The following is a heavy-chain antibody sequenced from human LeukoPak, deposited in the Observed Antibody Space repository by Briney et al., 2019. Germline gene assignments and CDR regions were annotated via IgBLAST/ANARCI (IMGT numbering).Heavy chain of an antibody. J-gene: IGHJ4*02. Sequence: GGSLRLSCAASGFTFSSYWMHWVRQAPGKGLVWVSRINSDGSSTSYADSVKGRFTISRDNAKNTLYLQMNSLRAEDTAVYYCARGYYDFWSGYSGYFDYWGQRTLVTVSS. D-gene: IGHD3-3*01. V-gene: IGHV3-74*01. CDR1: GFTFSSYW. CDR2: INSDGSST. CDR3: ARGYYDFWSGYSGYFDY.